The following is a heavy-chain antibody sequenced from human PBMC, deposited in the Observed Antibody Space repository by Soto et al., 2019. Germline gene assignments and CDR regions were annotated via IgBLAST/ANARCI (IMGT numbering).Heavy chain of an antibody. D-gene: IGHD2-15*01. Sequence: QVQLVESGGGVVQPGRSLRLSCAASGFTFRSYAMHWVRQAPGKGLECVAVISYDGSNKFYRDYVKGRFTISRDNSKNTLYLQINSLRYEDTAVYYCARGDREDIAVVIGVRPGGYGVDVWGQGTTVTVSS. CDR1: GFTFRSYA. V-gene: IGHV3-30-3*01. J-gene: IGHJ6*02. CDR2: ISYDGSNK. CDR3: ARGDREDIAVVIGVRPGGYGVDV.